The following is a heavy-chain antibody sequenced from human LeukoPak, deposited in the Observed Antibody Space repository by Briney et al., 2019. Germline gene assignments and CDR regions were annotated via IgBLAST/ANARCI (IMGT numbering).Heavy chain of an antibody. CDR3: ARSITSSWYGDFQH. V-gene: IGHV4-59*01. D-gene: IGHD6-13*01. CDR2: IYYSGST. Sequence: PSQTLSLTCTVSGGSMSGYFWSWIRQPPGKGLEWIGYIYYSGSTNYNPSLKSRVTISVDTSKNQFSLKLSSVTAADTAVYYRARSITSSWYGDFQHWGQGTLVTVSS. CDR1: GGSMSGYF. J-gene: IGHJ1*01.